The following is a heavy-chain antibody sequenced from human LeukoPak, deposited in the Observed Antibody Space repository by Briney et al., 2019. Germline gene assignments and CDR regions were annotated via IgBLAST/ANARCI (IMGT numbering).Heavy chain of an antibody. V-gene: IGHV4-34*08. CDR2: INHSEST. Sequence: PGGSLRLSCAASGFTFSHAWVSWIRQPPGKGLEWIGEINHSESTNYNPSLKSRVTVSVDTSKNQFSLKLTSVTAADTAVYYCATRPDIGAAGPGWFDPWGQGTLVTVSS. J-gene: IGHJ5*02. CDR1: GFTFSHAW. D-gene: IGHD6-13*01. CDR3: ATRPDIGAAGPGWFDP.